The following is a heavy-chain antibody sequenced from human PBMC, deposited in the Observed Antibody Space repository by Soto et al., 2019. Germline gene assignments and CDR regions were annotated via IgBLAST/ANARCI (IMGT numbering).Heavy chain of an antibody. CDR2: IYSGGYT. J-gene: IGHJ4*02. CDR3: AKDTQPYYYGSGSFPPFDY. V-gene: IGHV3-53*05. D-gene: IGHD3-10*01. CDR1: GFTVSNNY. Sequence: GGSLRLSCAVSGFTVSNNYMSWVRQAPGKGLEGVSVIYSGGYTAYGDSVKGRFTISRDNAKNSLYLQMNSLRAEDTALYYCAKDTQPYYYGSGSFPPFDYWGQGTLVTVSS.